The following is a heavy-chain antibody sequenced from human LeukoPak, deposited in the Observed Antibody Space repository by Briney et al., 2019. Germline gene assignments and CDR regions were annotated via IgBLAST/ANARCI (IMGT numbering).Heavy chain of an antibody. CDR1: GGSISNYY. Sequence: SETLSLTCTVSGGSISNYYWTWIRQPPGKGLEWIGYIFYSGSTKHNPSLMSRVTISVDTSKNQFSLNLRSATTADTAVYYCARWVGYYFDSWGQGTLVTVSS. D-gene: IGHD2-15*01. CDR3: ARWVGYYFDS. V-gene: IGHV4-59*01. J-gene: IGHJ4*02. CDR2: IFYSGST.